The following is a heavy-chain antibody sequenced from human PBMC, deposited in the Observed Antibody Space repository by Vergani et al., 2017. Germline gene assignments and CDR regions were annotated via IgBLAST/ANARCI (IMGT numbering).Heavy chain of an antibody. CDR2: ISSSSSTI. J-gene: IGHJ3*02. CDR1: GFTFNSYS. CDR3: ARAAYCAGDCYSRAFDI. V-gene: IGHV3-48*01. D-gene: IGHD2-21*02. Sequence: EVQLVESGGGLVQPGGSLGLSCAASGFTFNSYSMNWVRQAPGKGLAWVSYISSSSSTIYYADSVKGRFTISRDNAKNSLYLQMNSLRAEDTAVYYCARAAYCAGDCYSRAFDIWGQGTMVTVSS.